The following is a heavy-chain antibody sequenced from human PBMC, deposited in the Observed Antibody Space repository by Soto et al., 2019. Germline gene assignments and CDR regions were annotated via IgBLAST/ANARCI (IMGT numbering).Heavy chain of an antibody. Sequence: QVQLVQSGAEVKRPGSSVKVSCKASGGAFNNYAIYWVRQAPGQGLEGLGTIVPVFPSVYYAPRFQGRLTITADGSTDTVYMMLTSLKSEDAAVYYWAREMPSTAAAYFYYGLNVWGQGTSGTVSS. CDR1: GGAFNNYA. CDR2: IVPVFPSV. D-gene: IGHD6-13*01. J-gene: IGHJ6*02. CDR3: AREMPSTAAAYFYYGLNV. V-gene: IGHV1-69*18.